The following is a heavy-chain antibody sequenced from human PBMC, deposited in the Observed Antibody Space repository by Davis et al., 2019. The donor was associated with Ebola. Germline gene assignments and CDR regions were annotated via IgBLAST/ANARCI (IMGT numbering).Heavy chain of an antibody. J-gene: IGHJ4*02. V-gene: IGHV3-23*01. D-gene: IGHD1-26*01. Sequence: GESLKISCAASGFTFSSYAMSWVRQAPGKGLEWVSSISSSAGSTYYAGSVKGRFTISRDNAQNTLYLRMYSLRAEDTAVYYCAKDLHVHSGTYDYWGQGTLVTVSS. CDR2: ISSSAGST. CDR1: GFTFSSYA. CDR3: AKDLHVHSGTYDY.